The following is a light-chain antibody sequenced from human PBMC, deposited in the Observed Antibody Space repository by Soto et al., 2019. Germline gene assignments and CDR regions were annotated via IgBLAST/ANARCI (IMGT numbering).Light chain of an antibody. CDR1: QNVLSD. Sequence: EILLTQSPATLSVSPGETATLSCRASQNVLSDLAWYQQKPGQAPRLLVYGATTRATDAPAKFRGSGSGTEFSLTISSLQSEDYATYYCQQSYSVPHTFGQGTKLEI. CDR2: GAT. V-gene: IGKV3-15*01. J-gene: IGKJ2*01. CDR3: QQSYSVPHT.